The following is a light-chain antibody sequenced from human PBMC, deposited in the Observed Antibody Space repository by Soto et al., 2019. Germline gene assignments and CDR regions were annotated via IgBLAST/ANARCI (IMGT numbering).Light chain of an antibody. V-gene: IGKV1-27*01. Sequence: DIQMTQSPSSLSASVGDRVTITCRASQGISNSLAWYQQNAGKSPKLLIYAASYLQSGVPSRFSGSGSGTDFRLTISSLQPEDVATYYCQTYHSARVTFGGGTKVEIK. J-gene: IGKJ4*01. CDR2: AAS. CDR1: QGISNS. CDR3: QTYHSARVT.